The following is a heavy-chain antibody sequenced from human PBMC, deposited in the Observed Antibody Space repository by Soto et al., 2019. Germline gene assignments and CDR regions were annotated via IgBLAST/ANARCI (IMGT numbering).Heavy chain of an antibody. CDR3: VQSRCGGDCLQSYSSHYYYGMDI. CDR1: GFSLSTGGMG. J-gene: IGHJ6*02. V-gene: IGHV2-5*02. CDR2: IYWDGDR. Sequence: QITLKESGPTLVKPTQTLTLTCTFSGFSLSTGGMGVGWIRQPPGKALEWLALIYWDGDRRYRPSLMSRLTIAKDTSKNHVVLKLTNMDPVDTATYYCVQSRCGGDCLQSYSSHYYYGMDIWGQGTTVTVSS. D-gene: IGHD2-21*02.